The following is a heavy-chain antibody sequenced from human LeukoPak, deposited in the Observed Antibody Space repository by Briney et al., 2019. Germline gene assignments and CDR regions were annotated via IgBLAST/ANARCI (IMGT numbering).Heavy chain of an antibody. Sequence: PSETLSLTCTVSGGSISSYYWSWIRQPPGKGLEWIGYIYYSGSTNYNPSLKSRVTISVDTSKNQFSLKLSSVTAADTAVYYCATNYDFWSGYYRDYYYYYMDVWGKGTTVTVSS. CDR3: ATNYDFWSGYYRDYYYYYMDV. CDR2: IYYSGST. CDR1: GGSISSYY. V-gene: IGHV4-59*08. J-gene: IGHJ6*03. D-gene: IGHD3-3*01.